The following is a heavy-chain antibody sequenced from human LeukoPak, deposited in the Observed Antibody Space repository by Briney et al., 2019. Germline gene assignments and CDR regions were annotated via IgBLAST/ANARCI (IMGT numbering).Heavy chain of an antibody. CDR1: GGSISSGSYY. Sequence: PSETLSLTCTVSGGSISSGSYYWSWIRQPPGKGLEWIGYIYYSGSTNYNPSLKSRVTISVDTSKNQFSLKLSSVTAADTAVYYCARSIVSDYWGQGTLVTVSS. CDR3: ARSIVSDY. J-gene: IGHJ4*02. V-gene: IGHV4-61*01. CDR2: IYYSGST. D-gene: IGHD5/OR15-5a*01.